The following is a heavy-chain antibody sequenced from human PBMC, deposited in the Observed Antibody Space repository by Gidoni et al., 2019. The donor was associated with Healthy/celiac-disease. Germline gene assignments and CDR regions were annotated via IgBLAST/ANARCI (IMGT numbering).Heavy chain of an antibody. Sequence: QVQLQQWGAGLLKPSETLSLTCAVYGGSFSGYYWSWIRHPPGKGLEWIGEINHSGSTNYNPSLKSRVTISVDTSKNQFSLKLSSVTAADTAVYYCAREGRITMVRGVITYNWFDPWGQGTLVTVSS. J-gene: IGHJ5*02. D-gene: IGHD3-10*01. CDR1: GGSFSGYY. V-gene: IGHV4-34*01. CDR2: INHSGST. CDR3: AREGRITMVRGVITYNWFDP.